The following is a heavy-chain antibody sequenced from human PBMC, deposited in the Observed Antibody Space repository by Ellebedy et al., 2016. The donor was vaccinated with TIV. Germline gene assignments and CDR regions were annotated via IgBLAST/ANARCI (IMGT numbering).Heavy chain of an antibody. V-gene: IGHV4-61*08. CDR3: ARVESDSSGWYVGYNWFDP. CDR1: GGSISSGGYY. CDR2: IYYSGST. Sequence: MPSETLSLTCTVPGGSISSGGYYWSWIRQPPGKGLEWIGYIYYSGSTNYNPSLKSRVTISVDTSKNQFSLKLSSVTAADTAVYYCARVESDSSGWYVGYNWFDPWGQGTLVTVSS. D-gene: IGHD6-19*01. J-gene: IGHJ5*02.